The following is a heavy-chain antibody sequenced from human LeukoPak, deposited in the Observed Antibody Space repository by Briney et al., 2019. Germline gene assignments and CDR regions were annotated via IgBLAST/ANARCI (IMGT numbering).Heavy chain of an antibody. CDR3: ARSSDRYGMDV. CDR2: ISSGTTYI. D-gene: IGHD2-15*01. Sequence: GGSLRLSCAAPGFTFSSFGMNWVRQAPGKGLEWVSSISSGTTYIYYADSVKGRFTISRDNAKNSLYLQMNSLRAEDTAVYFCARSSDRYGMDVWGQGTTVTVSS. CDR1: GFTFSSFG. V-gene: IGHV3-21*01. J-gene: IGHJ6*02.